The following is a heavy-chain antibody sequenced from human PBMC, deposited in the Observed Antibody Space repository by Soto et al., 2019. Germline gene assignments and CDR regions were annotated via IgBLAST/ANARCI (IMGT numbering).Heavy chain of an antibody. J-gene: IGHJ4*02. D-gene: IGHD6-13*01. CDR1: GGSISSYY. Sequence: QVQLQESGPGLVKPSETLSLTCTVSGGSISSYYWSWIRQPPGKGLEWIGYVFYSGSTNYNPSLTSRATISIDTSKNQFSLRLSSVTAADTAVYYCARGAAPGDYWGQGTLVTVSS. CDR3: ARGAAPGDY. V-gene: IGHV4-59*08. CDR2: VFYSGST.